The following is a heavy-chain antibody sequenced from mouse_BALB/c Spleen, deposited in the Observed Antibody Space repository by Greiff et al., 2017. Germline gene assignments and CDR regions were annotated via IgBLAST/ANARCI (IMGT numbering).Heavy chain of an antibody. CDR2: IYPGNSDT. J-gene: IGHJ2*01. CDR3: TRDYYGSSFDY. V-gene: IGHV1-5*01. Sequence: EVQLQQSGTVLARPGASVKMSCKASGYTFTSYWMHWVKQRPGQGLEWIGAIYPGNSDTSYNQKFKGKAKLTAVTSTSTAYMELSSLTNEDSAVYYCTRDYYGSSFDYWGQGTTLTVSS. D-gene: IGHD1-1*01. CDR1: GYTFTSYW.